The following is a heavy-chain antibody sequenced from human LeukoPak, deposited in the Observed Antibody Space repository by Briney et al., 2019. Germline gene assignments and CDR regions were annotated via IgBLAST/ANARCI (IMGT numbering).Heavy chain of an antibody. V-gene: IGHV3-30*04. D-gene: IGHD3-16*02. CDR3: AREKLYYDYVWGSYRESYSFDS. J-gene: IGHJ4*02. CDR1: GFTFSSYA. Sequence: GGSLRLSCAASGFTFSSYAMHWVRQAPGKGLEWVAVISYDGSNKYYADSVKGRFTISRDNSKNTLYLQMNSLRAEDTAVYYCAREKLYYDYVWGSYRESYSFDSWGQGTLVTVSS. CDR2: ISYDGSNK.